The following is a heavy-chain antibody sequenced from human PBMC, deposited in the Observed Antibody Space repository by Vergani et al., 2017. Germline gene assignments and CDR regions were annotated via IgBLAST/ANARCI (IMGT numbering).Heavy chain of an antibody. CDR1: GYTFTSYG. Sequence: QVQLVQSGAEVKKPGASVKVSCKASGYTFTSYGITWVRQAPGQGLEWMGWISAYNGNTDYEQNLQDRVTMTTDTSTNTAYMELRSLRSDDTAVYYCARLADYDYGDDPAFFWGQGTLVTVYS. J-gene: IGHJ4*02. CDR3: ARLADYDYGDDPAFF. V-gene: IGHV1-18*01. CDR2: ISAYNGNT. D-gene: IGHD4-17*01.